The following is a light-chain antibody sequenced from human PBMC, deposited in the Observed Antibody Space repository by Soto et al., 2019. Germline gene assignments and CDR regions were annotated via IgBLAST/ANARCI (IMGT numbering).Light chain of an antibody. CDR2: NNN. CDR1: SSNIGAGYD. J-gene: IGLJ3*02. Sequence: QSVLTQPPSVSGAPGQRVTISCTGSSSNIGAGYDVHWYQQLPGLAPKLLIYNNNQRPSGVPDRFSGSKSGTSASLAISGLQSEDEADYCCATWDDTLNGWVFGGGTQLTVL. V-gene: IGLV1-40*01. CDR3: ATWDDTLNGWV.